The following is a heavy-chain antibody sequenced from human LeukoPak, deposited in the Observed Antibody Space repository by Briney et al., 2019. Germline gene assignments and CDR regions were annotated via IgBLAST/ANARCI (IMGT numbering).Heavy chain of an antibody. V-gene: IGHV3-33*06. CDR2: IWYDGSNK. CDR3: AKDRGSYPSLIDD. J-gene: IGHJ4*02. Sequence: GGSPRLSCAASGFSLSSHGMHGVPQAPGKGLDCGAVIWYDGSNKYYTDSVKGQFTISRDNSKNTLYLQMNSPRAEDTAVYYCAKDRGSYPSLIDDWGQGTLLSVSS. D-gene: IGHD1-26*01. CDR1: GFSLSSHG.